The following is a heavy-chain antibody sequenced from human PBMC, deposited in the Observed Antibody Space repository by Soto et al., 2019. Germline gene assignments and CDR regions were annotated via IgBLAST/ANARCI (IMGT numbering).Heavy chain of an antibody. V-gene: IGHV4-59*01. Sequence: SETLSLTCTVSGGSISSYYWNWIRQPPGKGLKWIGYINYSGSTNYSPSLKSRVTISVDTSKNQFSLKLTSVTAADTAVYYCARGGGYHDYWGQGTMVTVSS. CDR2: INYSGST. J-gene: IGHJ4*02. CDR3: ARGGGYHDY. D-gene: IGHD1-26*01. CDR1: GGSISSYY.